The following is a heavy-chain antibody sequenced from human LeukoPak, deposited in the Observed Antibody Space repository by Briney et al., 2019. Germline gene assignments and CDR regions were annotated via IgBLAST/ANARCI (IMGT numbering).Heavy chain of an antibody. Sequence: SKTLSLTCTVSGGSISSSSYYWGWIRQPPGKGLEWIGSIYYSGSTYYNPSLKSRVTISVDTSKNQFSLKLSSVTAADTAVYYCARQEDYGGILDYWGQGTLVTVSS. V-gene: IGHV4-39*01. J-gene: IGHJ4*02. D-gene: IGHD4-23*01. CDR1: GGSISSSSYY. CDR2: IYYSGST. CDR3: ARQEDYGGILDY.